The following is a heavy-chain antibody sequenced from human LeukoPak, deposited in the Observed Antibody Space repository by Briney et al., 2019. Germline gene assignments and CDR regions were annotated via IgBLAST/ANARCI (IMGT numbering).Heavy chain of an antibody. D-gene: IGHD4-17*01. Sequence: PGGSLRLSCATSGFIFSTYALSWVRQAPGKGLEWVSAISGSGGSTYYADSVKGRFTISRDNSKNTLYLQMNSLRAEDTAVYYCAKLRGYTDYDYFDYWGQGTLVTVSS. CDR3: AKLRGYTDYDYFDY. V-gene: IGHV3-23*01. J-gene: IGHJ4*02. CDR1: GFIFSTYA. CDR2: ISGSGGST.